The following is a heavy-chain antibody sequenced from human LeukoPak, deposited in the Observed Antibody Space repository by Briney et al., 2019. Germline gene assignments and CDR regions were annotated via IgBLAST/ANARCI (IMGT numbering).Heavy chain of an antibody. V-gene: IGHV4-39*01. Sequence: PSETLSLTCTVSGGSISSSSYYWGWIRQPPGKGLEWIGSIYYSGSTYYNPSLKSRVTISVDTSKNQFSLKLSSVTAADTAVYYCARQGVRYFDWSGDYWGQGTLVAVSS. CDR2: IYYSGST. CDR3: ARQGVRYFDWSGDY. CDR1: GGSISSSSYY. J-gene: IGHJ4*02. D-gene: IGHD3-9*01.